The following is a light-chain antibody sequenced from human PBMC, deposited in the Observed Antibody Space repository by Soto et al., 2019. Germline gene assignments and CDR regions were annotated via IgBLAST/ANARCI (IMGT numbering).Light chain of an antibody. CDR1: SGDVGGYNY. CDR2: EVS. V-gene: IGLV2-8*01. Sequence: QSVLTQPPSVSGSPGQSVTISCSGTSGDVGGYNYVSWYQQHPGTAPKLVIYEVSERPSAVPDRFSGSKSGNTASLTVSGPQADDEADYYCSSYAGNNIVVFGGGTKVTVL. CDR3: SSYAGNNIVV. J-gene: IGLJ2*01.